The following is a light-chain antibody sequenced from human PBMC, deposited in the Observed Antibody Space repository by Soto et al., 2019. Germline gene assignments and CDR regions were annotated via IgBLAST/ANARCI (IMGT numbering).Light chain of an antibody. J-gene: IGKJ2*01. CDR1: QSVSSY. V-gene: IGKV3-11*01. Sequence: EIVLTQSPATLSLSPGERATLSCRASQSVSSYLAWYQQKPGQAPRLLIYDASNRAAGIPARFSGSGSGTDFTLTIRSLEPEDFAVYYCQQRSNWPPMYTFGQGTKREIK. CDR3: QQRSNWPPMYT. CDR2: DAS.